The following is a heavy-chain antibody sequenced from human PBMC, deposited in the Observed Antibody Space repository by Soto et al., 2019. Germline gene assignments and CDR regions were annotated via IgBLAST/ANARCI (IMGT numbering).Heavy chain of an antibody. Sequence: SETLSLTCTVSGGSISSGDYYWSWIRQPPGKGLEWIGYIYYSGSTYYNPSLKSRVTISVDTSKNQSSLKLSSVTAADTAVYYCARYFRDGEYNMFDPCGQGTLVTVYS. CDR3: ARYFRDGEYNMFDP. J-gene: IGHJ5*02. V-gene: IGHV4-30-4*01. D-gene: IGHD4-17*01. CDR2: IYYSGST. CDR1: GGSISSGDYY.